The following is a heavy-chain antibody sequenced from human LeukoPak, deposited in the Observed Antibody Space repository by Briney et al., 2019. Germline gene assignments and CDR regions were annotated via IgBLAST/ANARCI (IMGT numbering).Heavy chain of an antibody. V-gene: IGHV3-30-3*02. Sequence: GGSLRLSCTASGFTFGDYAMSWVRQAPGKGLEWVAVISNDGSDKYYADSVKGRFTISRDNSKNTLYLQMNSLRAEDTAVYYCAKNGDRGAYCSGGSCYPYYYYYIDVWGKGTAVTISS. CDR3: AKNGDRGAYCSGGSCYPYYYYYIDV. D-gene: IGHD2-15*01. CDR1: GFTFGDYA. CDR2: ISNDGSDK. J-gene: IGHJ6*03.